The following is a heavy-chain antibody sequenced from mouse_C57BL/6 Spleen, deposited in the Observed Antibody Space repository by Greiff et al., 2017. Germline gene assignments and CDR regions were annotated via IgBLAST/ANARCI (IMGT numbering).Heavy chain of an antibody. Sequence: QVQLKQPGAELVKPGASVKVSCKASGYTFTSYWMHWVQQRPGQGLEWIGRIHPSDSDTNYNQKFKGKATLTVDKASSTAYMQLSSLTSEDSAVYYCALIYYYGSSYFDYWGQGTTLTVSS. CDR2: IHPSDSDT. D-gene: IGHD1-1*01. CDR1: GYTFTSYW. V-gene: IGHV1-74*01. CDR3: ALIYYYGSSYFDY. J-gene: IGHJ2*01.